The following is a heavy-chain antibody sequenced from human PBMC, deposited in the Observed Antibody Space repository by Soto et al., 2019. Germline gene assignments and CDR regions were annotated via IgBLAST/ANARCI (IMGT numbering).Heavy chain of an antibody. CDR1: GYTFTSYG. CDR3: ARDLGGSYYAPVDY. J-gene: IGHJ4*02. V-gene: IGHV1-18*01. CDR2: ISAYNGNK. D-gene: IGHD1-26*01. Sequence: QVQLVQSGAEVKKPGASVKVSCKASGYTFTSYGISWVRQAPGQGLEWMGWISAYNGNKKYAQKIQGRVTMTTDTTTGTAYMELRSLRSDDTAVYYCARDLGGSYYAPVDYWGQGTLVTVSS.